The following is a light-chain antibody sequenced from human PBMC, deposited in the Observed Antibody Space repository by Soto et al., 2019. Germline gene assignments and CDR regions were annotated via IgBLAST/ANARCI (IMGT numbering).Light chain of an antibody. CDR2: GAS. CDR3: QQANGLQLT. V-gene: IGKV1D-12*01. J-gene: IGKJ4*01. Sequence: DIQMTQSPPFVSASVGDRVTITCRASQDVSSWLAWYQQKPGKAPRLLISGASKLQNGVPSRFSGSRSGTDFTLTSTSLQPEDFATYFCQQANGLQLTFGGGTKVDIK. CDR1: QDVSSW.